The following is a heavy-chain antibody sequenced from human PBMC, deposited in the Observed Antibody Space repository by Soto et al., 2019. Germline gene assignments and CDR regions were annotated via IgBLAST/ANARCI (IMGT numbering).Heavy chain of an antibody. CDR2: IIPIFGTA. V-gene: IGHV1-69*13. CDR1: GGTFSSYA. J-gene: IGHJ6*02. CDR3: ARAHLLRFLEWSYGMDV. Sequence: SVKVSCKASGGTFSSYAISWVRQAPGQGLEWMGGIIPIFGTANYAQKFQGRVTITADESTSTAHMELSSLRSEDTAVYYCARAHLLRFLEWSYGMDVWGQGTTVTVSS. D-gene: IGHD3-3*01.